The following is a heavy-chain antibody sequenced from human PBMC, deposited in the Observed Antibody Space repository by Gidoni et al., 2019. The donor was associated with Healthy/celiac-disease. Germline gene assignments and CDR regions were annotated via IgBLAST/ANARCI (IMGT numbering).Heavy chain of an antibody. V-gene: IGHV3-21*01. CDR3: ARCEDSSGWYGNYYYYYGMDV. D-gene: IGHD6-19*01. CDR2: ISSSSSYI. CDR1: GFTFSSYS. J-gene: IGHJ6*02. Sequence: EVQLVESGGGLVKPGGSLRLSCAASGFTFSSYSMNWVRQAPGKGLEWVSSISSSSSYIYYADSVKGRFTISRDNAKNSLYLQMNSLRAEDTAVYYCARCEDSSGWYGNYYYYYGMDVWGQGTTVTVSS.